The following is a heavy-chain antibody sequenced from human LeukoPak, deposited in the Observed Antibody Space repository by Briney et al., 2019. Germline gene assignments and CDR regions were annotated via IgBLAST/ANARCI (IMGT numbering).Heavy chain of an antibody. CDR2: ISYDESNR. V-gene: IGHV3-30*09. Sequence: GGSLRLSCAASGFTFSSYPMHWVRQAPGKGLEWVAVISYDESNRYYADSVKGRFAISRDNSKNTLYLQMNSLRAEDTAVYYCASDRGTYCSSTSCFEYFHHWGQGTLVTVSS. D-gene: IGHD2-2*01. J-gene: IGHJ1*01. CDR3: ASDRGTYCSSTSCFEYFHH. CDR1: GFTFSSYP.